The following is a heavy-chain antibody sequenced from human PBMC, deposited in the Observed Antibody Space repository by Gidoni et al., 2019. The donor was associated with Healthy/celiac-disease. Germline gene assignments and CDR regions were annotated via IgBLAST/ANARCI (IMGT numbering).Heavy chain of an antibody. V-gene: IGHV3-23*01. CDR1: GFTFSSYA. J-gene: IGHJ4*02. Sequence: EVQLLESGGGLVQPGGSLRLSCAASGFTFSSYAMSWVRQAPGKGLEWVSAISGSGGSTYYADSVKGRFTISRDNSKNTLYLQMNSLRAEDTAVYYCAKDLKVRAAAGGRFDYWGQGTLVTVSS. CDR3: AKDLKVRAAAGGRFDY. D-gene: IGHD6-13*01. CDR2: ISGSGGST.